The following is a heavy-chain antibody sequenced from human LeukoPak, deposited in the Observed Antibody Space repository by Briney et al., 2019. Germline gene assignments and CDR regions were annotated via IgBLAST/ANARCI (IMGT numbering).Heavy chain of an antibody. CDR3: ARLFLYDILTGYPSGFDY. CDR1: GGSFSGYY. J-gene: IGHJ4*02. CDR2: INHSGST. V-gene: IGHV4-34*01. D-gene: IGHD3-9*01. Sequence: PSETLSLTCAVYGGSFSGYYWSWIRQPPGKGLEWIGEINHSGSTNYNPPLKSRVTISVDTSKNQFSLKLSSVTAADTAVYYCARLFLYDILTGYPSGFDYWGQGTLVTVSS.